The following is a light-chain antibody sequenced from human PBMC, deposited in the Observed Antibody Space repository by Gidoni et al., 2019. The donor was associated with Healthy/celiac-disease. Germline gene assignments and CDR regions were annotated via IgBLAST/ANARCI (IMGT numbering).Light chain of an antibody. CDR1: QSVSSSY. Sequence: IVLTQSPGTLSLSPGERATLPCRASQSVSSSYLAWYQQKPGQAPRLLIYGASSRATGIPDRFSGSGSGTDFTLTISRLEPEHFAVYYCQQYGSSPRTFGQGTKVEIK. CDR3: QQYGSSPRT. CDR2: GAS. J-gene: IGKJ1*01. V-gene: IGKV3-20*01.